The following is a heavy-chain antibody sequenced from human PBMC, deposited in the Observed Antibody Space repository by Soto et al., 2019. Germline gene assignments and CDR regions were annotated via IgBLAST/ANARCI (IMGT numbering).Heavy chain of an antibody. Sequence: ETLSLTCAVSGGSLSSSSWWSWVRQPPGKTLEWLGEIFYSGSTKYNPSLNSRVTISADQSKNDFSLRLSSVTAADTAVYYCVHHGGVPYYHDFWRQGMLVTVSS. CDR2: IFYSGST. CDR3: VHHGGVPYYHDF. CDR1: GGSLSSSSW. J-gene: IGHJ4*02. D-gene: IGHD2-8*01. V-gene: IGHV4-4*02.